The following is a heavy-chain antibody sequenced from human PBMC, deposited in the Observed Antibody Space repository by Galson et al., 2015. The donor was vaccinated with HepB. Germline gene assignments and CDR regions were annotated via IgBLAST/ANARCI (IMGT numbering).Heavy chain of an antibody. CDR1: GYTLTRYA. J-gene: IGHJ2*01. V-gene: IGHV7-4-1*02. Sequence: SVKVSCKASGYTLTRYAVNWLRQAPGQGLEWMGWINTNTGNPIYAQDFTGRFVFSLDTSVSTAYMKISSLKAEDTAVYYCARDRDGRYFDLWGRGTLVTVSS. CDR3: ARDRDGRYFDL. CDR2: INTNTGNP.